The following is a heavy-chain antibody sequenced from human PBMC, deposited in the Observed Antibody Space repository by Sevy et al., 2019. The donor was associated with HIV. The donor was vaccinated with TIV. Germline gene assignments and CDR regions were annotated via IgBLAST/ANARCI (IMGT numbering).Heavy chain of an antibody. CDR2: IYSGGST. Sequence: GGSLRLSCAASGFTVSSSYMTWVRQPPGKGLEWVSVIYSGGSTYYADSVKGRFTISRDNSKNTLYLQMNNLRADDTAVYYCARGRGVFGAVAINWFDTWGQGALVTVSS. CDR1: GFTVSSSY. D-gene: IGHD3-3*01. V-gene: IGHV3-53*01. J-gene: IGHJ5*02. CDR3: ARGRGVFGAVAINWFDT.